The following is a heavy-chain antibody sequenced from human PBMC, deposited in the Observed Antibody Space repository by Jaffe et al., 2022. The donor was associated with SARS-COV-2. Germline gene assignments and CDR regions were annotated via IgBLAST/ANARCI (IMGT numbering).Heavy chain of an antibody. J-gene: IGHJ6*02. D-gene: IGHD3-10*01. V-gene: IGHV3-23*01. CDR2: ISGSGGST. Sequence: EVQLLESGGGLVQPGGSLRLSCAASGFTFSSYAMSWVRQAPGKGLEWVSAISGSGGSTYYADSVKGRFTISRDNSKNTLYLQMNSLRAEDTAVYYCAKARGNYYGSERGMDVWGQGTTVTVSS. CDR1: GFTFSSYA. CDR3: AKARGNYYGSERGMDV.